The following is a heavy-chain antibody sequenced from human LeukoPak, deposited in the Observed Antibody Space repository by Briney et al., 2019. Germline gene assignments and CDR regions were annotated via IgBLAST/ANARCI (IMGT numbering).Heavy chain of an antibody. CDR3: AREAYYEFWSVGV. CDR2: IYTSGST. V-gene: IGHV4-4*07. CDR1: GGSISSYY. J-gene: IGHJ6*02. D-gene: IGHD3-3*01. Sequence: SETLSPTCTVSGGSISSYYWSWIRQPAGKGLEWIGRIYTSGSTNYNPSLKSRVTMSVDTSTNQFSLKLSCVTAADTAVYYCAREAYYEFWSVGVWGQGTTVTVYS.